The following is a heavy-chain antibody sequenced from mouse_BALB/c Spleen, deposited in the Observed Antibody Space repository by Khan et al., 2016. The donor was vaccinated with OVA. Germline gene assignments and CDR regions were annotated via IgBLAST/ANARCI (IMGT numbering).Heavy chain of an antibody. CDR1: GYTFTSYY. V-gene: IGHV1S81*02. CDR3: TRSAYGDPFAY. CDR2: INPSDGGT. J-gene: IGHJ3*01. Sequence: QVQLQQSGAELVKPGTSVKLSCKASGYTFTSYYMYWVKKRPGQGLEWIGGINPSDGGTIFNEKFKSKATLTVDKSSSTAYMQLSSLTSEDSAVYCCTRSAYGDPFAYWGQGTLVTVSA. D-gene: IGHD2-13*01.